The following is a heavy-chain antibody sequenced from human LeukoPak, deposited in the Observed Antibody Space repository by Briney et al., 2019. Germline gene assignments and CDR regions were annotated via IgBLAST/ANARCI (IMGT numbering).Heavy chain of an antibody. CDR2: MHHSGST. CDR1: DFSINSGYH. CDR3: ARDRSYFIFDY. J-gene: IGHJ4*02. Sequence: SETLSLTCAVSDFSINSGYHWGWVRQPPGKGLEWIGSMHHSGSTYYNPSLKSRVTMSTDTSKSQFSLKLSSVTAADTAVYYCARDRSYFIFDYWGQGTLVTVSS. V-gene: IGHV4-38-2*02. D-gene: IGHD3-10*01.